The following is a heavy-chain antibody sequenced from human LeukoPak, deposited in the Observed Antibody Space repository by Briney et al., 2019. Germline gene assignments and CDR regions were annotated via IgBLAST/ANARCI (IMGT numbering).Heavy chain of an antibody. CDR1: GFTFSSYE. Sequence: PGGSLRLSCAASGFTFSSYEMSWVRQAPGKGLEWVSYISSSGSTIYYADSVKGRFTISRDNAKNSLYLQMNSLRAEDTAVYYCARDRFLSGSYRGEYFDYWGQGTLVTVSS. CDR2: ISSSGSTI. D-gene: IGHD1-26*01. CDR3: ARDRFLSGSYRGEYFDY. J-gene: IGHJ4*02. V-gene: IGHV3-48*03.